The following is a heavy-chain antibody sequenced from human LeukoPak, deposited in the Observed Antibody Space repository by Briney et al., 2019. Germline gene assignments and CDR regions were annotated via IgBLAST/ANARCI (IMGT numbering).Heavy chain of an antibody. V-gene: IGHV3-7*01. D-gene: IGHD3-10*01. CDR2: IKKDGSAK. CDR3: ARLSGEVTVFDY. J-gene: IGHJ4*02. CDR1: GFTFGSYW. Sequence: PVGSLRLSCAASGFTFGSYWMSWVRQAPGKGLEWVATIKKDGSAKYYVDSVKGRFTISKDNAENSLFLQMSSLRAEDTAVYYCARLSGEVTVFDYWGQGTLVTVSS.